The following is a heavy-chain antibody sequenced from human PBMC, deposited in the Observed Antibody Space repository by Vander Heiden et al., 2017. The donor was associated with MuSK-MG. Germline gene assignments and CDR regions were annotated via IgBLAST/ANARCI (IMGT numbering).Heavy chain of an antibody. CDR3: ARGYDSSGYPQYFQH. D-gene: IGHD3-22*01. V-gene: IGHV1-69*01. Sequence: QVQLVQSGAEVQKPGPSVKVSCKASGGTVSSYAISWVRQGPGQGLEGMGGIIPIFGTANYAQKFQGRVTITADESTSTAYMELSSLRSEDTAVYYCARGYDSSGYPQYFQHWGQGTLVTVSS. CDR2: IIPIFGTA. J-gene: IGHJ1*01. CDR1: GGTVSSYA.